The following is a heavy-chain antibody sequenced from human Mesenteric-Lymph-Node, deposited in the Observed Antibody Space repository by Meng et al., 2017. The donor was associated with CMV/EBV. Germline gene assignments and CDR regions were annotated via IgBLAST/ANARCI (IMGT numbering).Heavy chain of an antibody. Sequence: GGSLRLSCAASGFTFSSYSMNWVRQAPGKGLEWVSSISSSSSYIYYADSVKGRFTISRDNAKNSLYLQMNSLRAEDTAIYYCAKGMYYYDSSGPHDYWGQGTLVTVSS. V-gene: IGHV3-21*04. J-gene: IGHJ4*02. CDR2: ISSSSSYI. D-gene: IGHD3-22*01. CDR1: GFTFSSYS. CDR3: AKGMYYYDSSGPHDY.